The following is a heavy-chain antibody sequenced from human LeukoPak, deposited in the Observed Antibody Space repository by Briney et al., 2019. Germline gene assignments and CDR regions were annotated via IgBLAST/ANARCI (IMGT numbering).Heavy chain of an antibody. Sequence: ASVKVSCKASGYTFTGYYMHWVRQAPGQGLEWMGRINPDSGGTNYAQKFQGRVTMTRDTSISTAYMELSRLRSDDTAVYYCARGCSGGSCYSDNWFDPWGQGTPVTVSS. D-gene: IGHD2-15*01. CDR3: ARGCSGGSCYSDNWFDP. CDR2: INPDSGGT. CDR1: GYTFTGYY. J-gene: IGHJ5*02. V-gene: IGHV1-2*06.